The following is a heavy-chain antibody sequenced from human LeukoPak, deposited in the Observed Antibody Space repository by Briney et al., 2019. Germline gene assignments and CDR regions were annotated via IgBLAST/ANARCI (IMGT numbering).Heavy chain of an antibody. D-gene: IGHD6-19*01. V-gene: IGHV3-30*14. J-gene: IGHJ4*02. Sequence: GGSLRLSCAASGFTFSSYAMHWVRQAPGKGLEWVAVISYDGSNKYYADSVKGRFTISRDNSKNTLYLQMNSLRAEDTAAYYCASIKVAVAGSGAWGQGTLVTVSS. CDR2: ISYDGSNK. CDR3: ASIKVAVAGSGA. CDR1: GFTFSSYA.